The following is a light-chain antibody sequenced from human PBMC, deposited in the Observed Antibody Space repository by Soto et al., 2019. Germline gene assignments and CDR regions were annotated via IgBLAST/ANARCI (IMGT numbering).Light chain of an antibody. J-gene: IGKJ5*01. CDR3: QQLNNYPIT. Sequence: IQVTQSPSSLSASVGDRVNITCRANQGVNSYLAWYQQKPGTAPKLLIYAASALQSGVPSRFSGTGSGTDFTLTISSLQPEDFATYYCQQLNNYPITFGQGTRLEIK. CDR1: QGVNSY. CDR2: AAS. V-gene: IGKV1-9*01.